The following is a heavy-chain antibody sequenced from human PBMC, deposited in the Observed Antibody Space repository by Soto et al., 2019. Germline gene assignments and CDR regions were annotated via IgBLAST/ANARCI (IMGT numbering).Heavy chain of an antibody. CDR3: AKDTVGYSSSWYYFDY. V-gene: IGHV3-15*01. Sequence: EVQLVESGGGLVKPGGSLRLSCAASGFTFSNAWMNWVRQAPGKGLEWVGRLKSKTDGGTTDYAAPVKARFTISRDDSKNTLYLQMNSLRAEDTAVYYCAKDTVGYSSSWYYFDYWGQGTLVTVSS. D-gene: IGHD6-13*01. CDR1: GFTFSNAW. J-gene: IGHJ4*02. CDR2: LKSKTDGGTT.